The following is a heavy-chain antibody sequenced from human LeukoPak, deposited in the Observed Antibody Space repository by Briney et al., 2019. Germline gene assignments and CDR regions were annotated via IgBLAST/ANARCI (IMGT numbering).Heavy chain of an antibody. D-gene: IGHD3-10*01. Sequence: GGSLRLSCAASGFTFSNYAMNWVRQAPGKGLEWVSYISSSSSSIDYADSVKGRFTISRDNAKNSLSLQMNSLRAEDTAVYYCARGSSNGFDVWGQGTMVTVSA. CDR3: ARGSSNGFDV. CDR2: ISSSSSSI. V-gene: IGHV3-48*01. J-gene: IGHJ3*01. CDR1: GFTFSNYA.